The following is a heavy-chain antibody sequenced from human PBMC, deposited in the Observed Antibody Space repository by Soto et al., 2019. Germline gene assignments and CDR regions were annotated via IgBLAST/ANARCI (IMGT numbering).Heavy chain of an antibody. D-gene: IGHD2-2*01. Sequence: QVQLQESGPGLLKPSETLSLTCTVSGGSISSYYWSWIRQPAGKGLEWIGRIYTSGSTNYNPSLKSRVTMSVDTSKNQFSLKLSSVTAADTAVYYCARACNSNSCYDVFDYWGQGTLVTVSS. V-gene: IGHV4-4*07. CDR1: GGSISSYY. CDR2: IYTSGST. CDR3: ARACNSNSCYDVFDY. J-gene: IGHJ4*02.